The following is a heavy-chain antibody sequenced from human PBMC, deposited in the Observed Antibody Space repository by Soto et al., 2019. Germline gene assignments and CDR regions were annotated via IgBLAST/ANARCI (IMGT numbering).Heavy chain of an antibody. CDR2: IIPIFGTA. D-gene: IGHD1-26*01. CDR1: GGTFSSYA. V-gene: IGHV1-69*13. CDR3: ARGGDYYYGMDV. J-gene: IGHJ6*02. Sequence: SVKVSCKASGGTFSSYAISWVRQAPGQGLEWKGGIIPIFGTANYAQKFQGRVTITADESTSTAYMELSSLRSEDTAVYYCARGGDYYYGMDVWGQGTTVTVSS.